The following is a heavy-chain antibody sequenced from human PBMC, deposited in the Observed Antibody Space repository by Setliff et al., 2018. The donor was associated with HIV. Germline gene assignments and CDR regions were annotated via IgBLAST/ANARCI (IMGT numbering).Heavy chain of an antibody. CDR2: ISYDGSYK. CDR1: GLTFSTYA. V-gene: IGHV3-30*04. Sequence: GGSLRLSCAASGLTFSTYAIHWVRQAPGKGLEWVAIISYDGSYKLYADSVRGRFTISRDNSKNTLYLQMNSLKTEDTSVYYCAKDREVGANYLHYFDFWGQGTLFTVSS. CDR3: AKDREVGANYLHYFDF. J-gene: IGHJ4*02. D-gene: IGHD1-26*01.